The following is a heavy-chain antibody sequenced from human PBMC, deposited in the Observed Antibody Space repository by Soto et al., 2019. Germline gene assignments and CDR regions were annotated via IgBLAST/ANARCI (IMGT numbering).Heavy chain of an antibody. CDR2: ISAYNGNT. CDR3: AGPEIVVVPAALDYYYYGMDV. Sequence: QVQLVQSGAEVKKPGASVKVSCKASGYTFTSYGISWVRQAPGQGLEWMGWISAYNGNTNYAQKLQGRVTMTTDTSTSTAYMELRSLRSDDTAVYYCAGPEIVVVPAALDYYYYGMDVWGQGTTVTVSS. D-gene: IGHD2-2*01. CDR1: GYTFTSYG. V-gene: IGHV1-18*04. J-gene: IGHJ6*02.